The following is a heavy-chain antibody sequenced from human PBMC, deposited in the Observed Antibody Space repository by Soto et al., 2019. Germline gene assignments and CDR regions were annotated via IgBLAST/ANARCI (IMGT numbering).Heavy chain of an antibody. CDR3: VRNIAAAGRFY. V-gene: IGHV3-11*01. Sequence: GGSLRLSCAASGFSFSDYYMSWIRQAPGKGLEWVSYISFSTTSIYYADSVKGRFTISRDNAKNSLYLQMNSLRVEDTAVYYCVRNIAAAGRFYWGQGTLVTVSS. J-gene: IGHJ4*02. CDR2: ISFSTTSI. CDR1: GFSFSDYY. D-gene: IGHD6-13*01.